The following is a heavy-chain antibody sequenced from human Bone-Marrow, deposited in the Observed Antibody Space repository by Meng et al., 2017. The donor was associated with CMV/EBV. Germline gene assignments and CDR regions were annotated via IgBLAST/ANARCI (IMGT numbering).Heavy chain of an antibody. D-gene: IGHD3-3*01. J-gene: IGHJ4*02. V-gene: IGHV3-15*04. CDR2: IESYSDGGTT. Sequence: GGSLRLSCAASGFTFSSAWMSWVRQVPGKGLEWVGRIESYSDGGTTEYAAPVKGRFTISRDDSKKRLFLHMNSLKTEDTAVYYCTTDMAETITNVGGVITYFDHWGQGTLVTVSS. CDR1: GFTFSSAW. CDR3: TTDMAETITNVGGVITYFDH.